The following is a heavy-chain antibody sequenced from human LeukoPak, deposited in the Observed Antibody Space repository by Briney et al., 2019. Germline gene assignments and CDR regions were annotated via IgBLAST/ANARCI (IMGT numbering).Heavy chain of an antibody. V-gene: IGHV3-33*01. D-gene: IGHD3-3*01. CDR2: IWYDGSNK. CDR3: ARDDFWSGRGIDY. Sequence: GGSLRLSCAASGFTFSSYGMHWVRQAPGKGLEWVAVIWYDGSNKYYADSVKGRFTISRDNSKNTLYLQMNSLRAEDTAEYYCARDDFWSGRGIDYWGQGTLVTVSS. J-gene: IGHJ4*02. CDR1: GFTFSSYG.